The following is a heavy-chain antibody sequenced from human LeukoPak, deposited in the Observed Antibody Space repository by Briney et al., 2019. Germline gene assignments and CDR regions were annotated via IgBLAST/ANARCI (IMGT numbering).Heavy chain of an antibody. J-gene: IGHJ4*02. CDR2: IYYSGST. CDR3: ASCGNSGDFDY. Sequence: SGTLSLTCTVSGGSISSGDYYWSWIRQPPGTGLEWIGSIYYSGSTYYNPSLKSRVTISVDTSKNQFSLKLSSVTAADTAVYYCASCGNSGDFDYWGQGTLVTVSS. D-gene: IGHD4-23*01. CDR1: GGSISSGDYY. V-gene: IGHV4-39*07.